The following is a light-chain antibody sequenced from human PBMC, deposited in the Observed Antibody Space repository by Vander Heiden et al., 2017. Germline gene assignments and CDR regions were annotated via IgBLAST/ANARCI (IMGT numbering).Light chain of an antibody. Sequence: QSVLTQPPSVSAAPGQKVTISCSGSSSNIGKSFVSWYQQFRGTAPKRLIYDNDKRPSGTPARFSGSKSGTSATLDITGLQTGDEADYYCGTWDSGLSVGVFGTGTKLTVL. CDR1: SSNIGKSF. J-gene: IGLJ3*02. CDR3: GTWDSGLSVGV. V-gene: IGLV1-51*01. CDR2: DND.